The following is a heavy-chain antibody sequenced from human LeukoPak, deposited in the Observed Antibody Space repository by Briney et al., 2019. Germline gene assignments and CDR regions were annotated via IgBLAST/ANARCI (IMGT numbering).Heavy chain of an antibody. CDR3: ARHISSGGTYAHFDY. D-gene: IGHD1-26*01. CDR1: GGSISNYY. CDR2: IHYSGST. Sequence: SETLSLTRTVSGGSISNYYWSWIRQPPGKGLEWIGYIHYSGSTNYNPSLKSRVTMSLDTSKNQVSLKLNSVTAADTAVYYCARHISSGGTYAHFDYWGQGTLVTVSS. V-gene: IGHV4-59*08. J-gene: IGHJ4*02.